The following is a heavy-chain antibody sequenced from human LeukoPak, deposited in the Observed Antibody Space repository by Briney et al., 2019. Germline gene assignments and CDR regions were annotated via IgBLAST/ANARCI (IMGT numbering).Heavy chain of an antibody. CDR2: INPNSGGT. CDR3: ARSPDILTGENFDY. J-gene: IGHJ4*02. D-gene: IGHD3-9*01. Sequence: ASVKVSCKASGYTFTDYYMHWVRQAPGQGLEWMGWINPNSGGTNYAQKFYARVTMTRDTSISAAYMELSRLRSDDTAVFYCARSPDILTGENFDYWGQGTLVTVSS. V-gene: IGHV1-2*02. CDR1: GYTFTDYY.